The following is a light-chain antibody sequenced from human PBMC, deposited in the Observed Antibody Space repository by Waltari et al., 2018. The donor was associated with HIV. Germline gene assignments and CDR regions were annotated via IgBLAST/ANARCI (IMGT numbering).Light chain of an antibody. V-gene: IGLV3-25*03. J-gene: IGLJ3*02. CDR2: KDI. CDR1: ALPKPY. Sequence: SYELTQTPSVSVSPGQPATISCSRGALPKPYSSWYGQKPGQAPVLIIYKDIQRPSGIPERISGSRSGTGVTLTISDVQAEDEGDYYCQSTDHDGTWVFGGGTKLTVL. CDR3: QSTDHDGTWV.